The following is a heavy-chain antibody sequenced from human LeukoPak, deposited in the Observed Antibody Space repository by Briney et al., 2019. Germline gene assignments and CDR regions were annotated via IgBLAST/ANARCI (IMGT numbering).Heavy chain of an antibody. CDR3: ARGSRRSSSSWTDY. CDR2: INHSGST. V-gene: IGHV4-34*01. J-gene: IGHJ4*02. Sequence: SETLSLTCAVYGGSFSGYYWSWIRQPPGKGLEWIGEINHSGSTNYNPSLKSRVTISVDTSKNQFSLKLSSVTAADTAAYYCARGSRRSSSSWTDYWGQGTLVTVSS. CDR1: GGSFSGYY. D-gene: IGHD6-13*01.